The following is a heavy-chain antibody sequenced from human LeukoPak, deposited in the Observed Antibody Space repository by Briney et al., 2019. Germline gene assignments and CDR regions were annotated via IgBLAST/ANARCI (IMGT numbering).Heavy chain of an antibody. CDR1: GYTFSSYW. Sequence: TGGSLRLSCKGSGYTFSSYWIGWVRQMPGKGLEWMGIIYPGDSDTIYSPSLQGQVTISVDTSIGTAYLQWSSLKASDTAIYYCARQNDFRLDYWGQGTLVTVSS. V-gene: IGHV5-51*01. CDR3: ARQNDFRLDY. D-gene: IGHD3-3*01. J-gene: IGHJ4*02. CDR2: IYPGDSDT.